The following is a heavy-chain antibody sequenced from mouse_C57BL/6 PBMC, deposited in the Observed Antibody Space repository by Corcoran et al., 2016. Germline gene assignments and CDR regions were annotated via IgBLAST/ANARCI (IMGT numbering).Heavy chain of an antibody. CDR1: GYTFTDYY. J-gene: IGHJ3*01. CDR3: AMGNWGPWFAY. CDR2: INPNNGGT. D-gene: IGHD4-1*01. V-gene: IGHV1-26*01. Sequence: EVQLQQSGPELVKPGASVKISCKASGYTFTDYYMNWVKQSHGKGLEWIGDINPNNGGTSYNQKFKGKATLTVDKSSSTAYMALRSLTSEDSAVYYCAMGNWGPWFAYWGQGTLVTVSA.